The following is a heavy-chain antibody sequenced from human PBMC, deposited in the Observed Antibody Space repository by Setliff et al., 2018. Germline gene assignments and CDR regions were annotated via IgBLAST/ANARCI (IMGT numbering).Heavy chain of an antibody. CDR2: IRYDGSNK. V-gene: IGHV3-30*02. CDR1: GFTFSSYG. Sequence: GGSLRLSCAASGFTFSSYGMHWVRQAPGKGLEWVAFIRYDGSNKYYADSVKGRFTISIDNSKNTLYLQMNSLRTEETAVYYCAKDPRDTYYNFGYWGQGTLVTVSS. D-gene: IGHD3-3*01. J-gene: IGHJ4*02. CDR3: AKDPRDTYYNFGY.